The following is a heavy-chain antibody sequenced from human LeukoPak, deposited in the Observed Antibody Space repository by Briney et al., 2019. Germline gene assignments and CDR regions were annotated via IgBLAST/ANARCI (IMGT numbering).Heavy chain of an antibody. D-gene: IGHD6-19*01. CDR2: INHSGST. J-gene: IGHJ4*02. CDR1: GGSFSGYY. V-gene: IGHV4-34*01. Sequence: PSETLSLTCAVYGGSFSGYYWSWIRQPPGKGLEWIGEINHSGSTNYNPSLKSRVTISVDTSKNQFSLKLSSVTAADTAVYYCARDLGSGWLRRGIDYWGQGTLVTVSS. CDR3: ARDLGSGWLRRGIDY.